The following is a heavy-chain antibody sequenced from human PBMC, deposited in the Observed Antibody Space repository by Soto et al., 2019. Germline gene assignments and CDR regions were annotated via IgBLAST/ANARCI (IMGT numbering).Heavy chain of an antibody. CDR3: ARRVAARGWFDP. D-gene: IGHD6-6*01. CDR2: IYPGDSDT. Sequence: GESLKISCKGSGYSFTTYWIGWVRQMPGKGLEWMGIIYPGDSDTRYSPSFQGQVTFSADKSISTAYLQWTSRKASDTAMYYCARRVAARGWFDPWGQGTLVTVSS. J-gene: IGHJ5*02. V-gene: IGHV5-51*01. CDR1: GYSFTTYW.